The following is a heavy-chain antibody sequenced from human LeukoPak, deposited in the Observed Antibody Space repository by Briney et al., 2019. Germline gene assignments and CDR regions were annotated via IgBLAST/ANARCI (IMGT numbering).Heavy chain of an antibody. Sequence: GASVKVSCKASGYTFTSYDINWVRQATGQGLEWMGWMNPNSGNTGYAQKFQGRVTMTRNTSISTAYMELSSLRSEDTAVYYCARAWRLLRVRGVIGYYMDVWGKGTTVTISS. CDR3: ARAWRLLRVRGVIGYYMDV. J-gene: IGHJ6*03. D-gene: IGHD3-10*01. CDR2: MNPNSGNT. CDR1: GYTFTSYD. V-gene: IGHV1-8*01.